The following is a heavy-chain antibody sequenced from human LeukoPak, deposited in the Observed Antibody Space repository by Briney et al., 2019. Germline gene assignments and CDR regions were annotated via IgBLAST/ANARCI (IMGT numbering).Heavy chain of an antibody. CDR2: INHSGST. V-gene: IGHV4-34*01. J-gene: IGHJ4*02. D-gene: IGHD3-16*01. CDR3: ARAWGAIDY. CDR1: GGSFSGYY. Sequence: PSETLSLTCAVYGGSFSGYYWSWIRQPPGKGLEWIGEINHSGSTNYNPSLKSRVTISVDTSKNQFSLKLSSVTAADMAVYYCARAWGAIDYWGQGTLVTVSS.